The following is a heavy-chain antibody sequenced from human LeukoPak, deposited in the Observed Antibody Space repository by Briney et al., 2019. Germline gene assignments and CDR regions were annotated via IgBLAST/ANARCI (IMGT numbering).Heavy chain of an antibody. J-gene: IGHJ4*02. D-gene: IGHD2-15*01. V-gene: IGHV3-23*01. CDR1: GFTLTNHG. Sequence: GGSLRLSCAVSGFTLTNHGVSWVRQAPGKGLEWVSIITGTGGRYYGDSVKGRFILSRDNSKNTVYMQMSSLRAEDTASYYCAKDYCRDGNCPFPFLDSWGQGTLVTVSS. CDR3: AKDYCRDGNCPFPFLDS. CDR2: ITGTGGR.